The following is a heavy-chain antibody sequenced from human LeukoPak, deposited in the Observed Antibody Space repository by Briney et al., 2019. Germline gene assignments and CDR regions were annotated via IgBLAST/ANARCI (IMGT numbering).Heavy chain of an antibody. Sequence: SETLSLTCTVSGGSISNYYWSWIRQPPGKGLEWIGEINHSGSTNYNPSLKSRVTISVDTSKNQFSLKLSSVTAADTAVYYCARGLRYFDWTAKSVDYWGQGTLVTVSS. CDR3: ARGLRYFDWTAKSVDY. D-gene: IGHD3-9*01. CDR1: GGSISNYY. CDR2: INHSGST. J-gene: IGHJ4*02. V-gene: IGHV4-34*01.